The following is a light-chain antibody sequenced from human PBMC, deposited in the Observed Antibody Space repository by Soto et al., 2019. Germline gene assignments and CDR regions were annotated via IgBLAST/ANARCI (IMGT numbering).Light chain of an antibody. Sequence: EIVMTQSPASLSVSPGDGASLSCWASQSVASNVAWYQQKPGQGPGLLIHGASTRAAGVPARFSGSGSGTDFTLTISSLQSEDFAVYFCQQYHNWPPQYTFGQGTELQIK. CDR2: GAS. CDR3: QQYHNWPPQYT. J-gene: IGKJ2*01. CDR1: QSVASN. V-gene: IGKV3-15*01.